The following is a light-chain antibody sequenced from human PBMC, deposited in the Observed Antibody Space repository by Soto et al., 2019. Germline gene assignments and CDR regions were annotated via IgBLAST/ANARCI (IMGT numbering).Light chain of an antibody. V-gene: IGKV1-9*01. Sequence: DIQLTQSPSVLSVSVGDTVTISCRSSQALSNYLAWYQQKPGKAPSLLIYAASTWQSGIPARFSGSGSETEFSLTIRALQPEDFATYYCQQHSRYPLTFGGGTKVDIK. J-gene: IGKJ4*01. CDR1: QALSNY. CDR2: AAS. CDR3: QQHSRYPLT.